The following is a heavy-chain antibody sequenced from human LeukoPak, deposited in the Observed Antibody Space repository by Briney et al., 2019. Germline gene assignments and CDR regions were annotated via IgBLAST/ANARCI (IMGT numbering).Heavy chain of an antibody. D-gene: IGHD3-3*01. CDR3: AKDYDFWSGYYSYYFDY. V-gene: IGHV3-23*01. J-gene: IGHJ4*02. Sequence: GGSLRLSCAASGFTFSSYAMSWVRQAPGKELEWVSAISGSGGSTYYADSVKGRFTISRDNSKNTLYLQMNSLRAEDTAVYYCAKDYDFWSGYYSYYFDYWGQGTLVTVSS. CDR2: ISGSGGST. CDR1: GFTFSSYA.